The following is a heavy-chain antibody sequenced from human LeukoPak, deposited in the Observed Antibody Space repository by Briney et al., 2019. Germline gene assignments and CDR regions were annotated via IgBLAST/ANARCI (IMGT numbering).Heavy chain of an antibody. CDR3: AKGGGGALYPHYGDYY. CDR1: GFTFSSYG. Sequence: PGGSLRLSCAASGFTFSSYGMHWVRQAPGKGLEWVAVIWYDGSNKYYADSVKGRFTISRDNSKNTLYLQMNSLRAEDTAVYYCAKGGGGALYPHYGDYYWGQGTLVTVSS. J-gene: IGHJ4*02. D-gene: IGHD4-17*01. CDR2: IWYDGSNK. V-gene: IGHV3-30*02.